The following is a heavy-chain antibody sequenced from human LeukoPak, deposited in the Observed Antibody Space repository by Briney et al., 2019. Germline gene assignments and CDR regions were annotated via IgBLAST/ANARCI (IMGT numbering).Heavy chain of an antibody. CDR3: STTNRGWYGVGDY. D-gene: IGHD6-19*01. J-gene: IGHJ4*02. CDR2: IYYSGTT. CDR1: GFTFSSYG. V-gene: IGHV4-59*05. Sequence: SGGSLRLSCAVSGFTFSSYGMTWVRQPPGKGLEWIGSIYYSGTTYYNPSLKSRVTISKDTSKNHFSLKLTSVTAADTALYYCSTTNRGWYGVGDYWGQGTLVTVSS.